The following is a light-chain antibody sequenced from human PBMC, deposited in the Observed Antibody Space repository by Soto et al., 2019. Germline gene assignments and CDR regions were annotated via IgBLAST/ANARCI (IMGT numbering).Light chain of an antibody. CDR1: QSVIRNY. CDR3: QQYGSSPLT. V-gene: IGKV3-20*01. Sequence: EIVLTQSPGTLSLSPGERATLSCRASQSVIRNYLAWYQQKPGQAPKVLIYRASTRATGIPDRFSGSGSGTDFTLTISRLEPEDFAVYYCQQYGSSPLTFGEGTNVDI. J-gene: IGKJ4*01. CDR2: RAS.